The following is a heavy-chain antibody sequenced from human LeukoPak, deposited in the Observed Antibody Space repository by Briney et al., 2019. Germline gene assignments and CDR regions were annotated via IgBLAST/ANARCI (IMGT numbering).Heavy chain of an antibody. D-gene: IGHD6-19*01. CDR1: GYTLTELS. CDR2: FDPEDGET. CDR3: APTWYSSGWYMVY. J-gene: IGHJ4*02. Sequence: GASVKVSCKVSGYTLTELSMHWVRQAPGKGLEWMGGFDPEDGETIYAQKFQGRVTMTEDTSTDTAYMELSSLGSEDTAVYYCAPTWYSSGWYMVYWGQGTLVTVSS. V-gene: IGHV1-24*01.